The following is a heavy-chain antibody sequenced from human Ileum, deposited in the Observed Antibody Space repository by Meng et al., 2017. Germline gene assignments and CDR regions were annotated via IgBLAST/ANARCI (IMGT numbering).Heavy chain of an antibody. J-gene: IGHJ4*02. D-gene: IGHD3-22*01. CDR3: ARAWDYYYDSSGPLGY. CDR2: ISDDGTNK. V-gene: IGHV3-30*01. Sequence: LSLTCAASGFTFSNFAMHWVRQAPGKGLEWVAVISDDGTNKYYADSVKGRFSISRDSSKNTLYLQLNSLRAEDTAVYHCARAWDYYYDSSGPLGYWGQGTLVTVSS. CDR1: GFTFSNFA.